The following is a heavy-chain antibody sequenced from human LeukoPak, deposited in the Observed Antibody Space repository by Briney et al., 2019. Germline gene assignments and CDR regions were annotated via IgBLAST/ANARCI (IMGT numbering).Heavy chain of an antibody. V-gene: IGHV3-74*01. Sequence: GGSLRLSFAASGLTLSSHWMHWVRGAPGKGRVWVSRINSDGSTTNYADSVKGRFTISRDNAENTLYLQMNSLRVEDTAVYYCTRRVSATRWFDPWGQGTLVTVSS. D-gene: IGHD2-15*01. CDR3: TRRVSATRWFDP. J-gene: IGHJ5*02. CDR1: GLTLSSHW. CDR2: INSDGSTT.